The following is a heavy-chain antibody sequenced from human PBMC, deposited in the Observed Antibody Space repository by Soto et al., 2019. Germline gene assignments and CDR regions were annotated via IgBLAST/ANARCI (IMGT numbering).Heavy chain of an antibody. CDR3: ARVGEWELLLADAFDI. CDR2: IYPGDSDT. CDR1: GYSFTSYW. D-gene: IGHD1-26*01. Sequence: PGESLKISCKGSGYSFTSYWIGWVRQMPGKGLEWMGIIYPGDSDTRYSPSFQGQVTISADKSISTAYLQWSSLKASDTAMYYCARVGEWELLLADAFDIWGQGTMGTVSS. J-gene: IGHJ3*02. V-gene: IGHV5-51*01.